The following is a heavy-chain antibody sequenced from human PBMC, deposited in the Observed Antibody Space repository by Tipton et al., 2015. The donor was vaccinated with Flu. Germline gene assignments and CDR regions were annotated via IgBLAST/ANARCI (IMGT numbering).Heavy chain of an antibody. V-gene: IGHV4-39*07. D-gene: IGHD3-3*01. CDR2: IYYSGST. CDR1: GGSISSSSYY. J-gene: IGHJ2*01. CDR3: ARDGDWYFDL. Sequence: TLSLTCTVSGGSISSSSYYWGWIRQPPGKGLEWIGSIYYSGSTYYNPSLKSRVTISVDTSKNQFSLKLGSVTAADTAVYYCARDGDWYFDLWGRGTLVTVSS.